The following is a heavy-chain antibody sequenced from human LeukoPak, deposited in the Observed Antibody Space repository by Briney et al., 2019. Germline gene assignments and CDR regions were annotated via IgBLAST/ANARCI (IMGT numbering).Heavy chain of an antibody. CDR2: IKQDGSER. Sequence: GGSLRLSCAASGFTFSNYWMSWERQAPGRGLEWVANIKQDGSERYYVDSVKGRFTVSRDNAKNSLYLQMNSLRAEDTAVYSCARDGVSGYTTSWYDYWGQGTLVTVSS. V-gene: IGHV3-7*01. CDR3: ARDGVSGYTTSWYDY. J-gene: IGHJ4*02. D-gene: IGHD6-13*01. CDR1: GFTFSNYW.